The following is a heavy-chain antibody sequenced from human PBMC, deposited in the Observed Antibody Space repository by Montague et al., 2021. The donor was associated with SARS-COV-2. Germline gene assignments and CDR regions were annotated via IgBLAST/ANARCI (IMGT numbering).Heavy chain of an antibody. J-gene: IGHJ4*02. CDR3: ASEVSIMVRGRRRFDY. CDR2: ISYDGNDK. CDR1: GFPFSSFA. D-gene: IGHD3-10*01. V-gene: IGHV3-30*04. Sequence: SLRLSCAASGFPFSSFAMHWVRQAPGKGLEWVALISYDGNDKYYADSVKGRFTISRNNSKNTLYLQMNSLGAEDTAVYYCASEVSIMVRGRRRFDYWGQGTSVTVSS.